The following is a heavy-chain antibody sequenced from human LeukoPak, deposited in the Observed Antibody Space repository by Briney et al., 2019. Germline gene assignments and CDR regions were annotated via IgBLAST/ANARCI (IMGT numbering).Heavy chain of an antibody. Sequence: GGSLRLSCAASGFTFSSYWMNWARQAPGKGQEWVASINHNGNVNYYVDSVKGRFTISRDNAKNSLYLQMSNLRAEDTAVYFCARGRPHGNDYWGQGTLVTVSS. CDR3: ARGRPHGNDY. J-gene: IGHJ4*02. V-gene: IGHV3-7*03. CDR2: INHNGNVN. CDR1: GFTFSSYW. D-gene: IGHD4-23*01.